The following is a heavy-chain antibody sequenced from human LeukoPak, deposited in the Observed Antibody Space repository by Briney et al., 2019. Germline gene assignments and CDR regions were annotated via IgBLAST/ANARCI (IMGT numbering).Heavy chain of an antibody. CDR2: IYYSGST. J-gene: IGHJ5*02. V-gene: IGHV4-59*08. CDR1: GGSISSYY. Sequence: SETLSLTCTVSGGSISSYYWSWIRQPPGKGLEWIGYIYYSGSTNYNPSLKSRVTISVDTSKNQFSLKLSSVTAADTAVYYCARGIDVLRYFDWLLGPPADWFWFDPWGQGTLVTVSS. CDR3: ARGIDVLRYFDWLLGPPADWFWFDP. D-gene: IGHD3-9*01.